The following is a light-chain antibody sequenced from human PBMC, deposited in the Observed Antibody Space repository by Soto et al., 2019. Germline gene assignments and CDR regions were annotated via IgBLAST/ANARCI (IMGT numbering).Light chain of an antibody. J-gene: IGKJ4*01. V-gene: IGKV3-15*01. CDR2: GAS. CDR3: QQYNNWPLT. CDR1: QSVSSN. Sequence: EIVMTQSPATLSVSPGERATLSCRASQSVSSNLAWYQQKPGQAPRLLNYGASTRATGIPARFSGSGSGTEFTLTISSLQSEDFAVYYCQQYNNWPLTFGGLTKVEIK.